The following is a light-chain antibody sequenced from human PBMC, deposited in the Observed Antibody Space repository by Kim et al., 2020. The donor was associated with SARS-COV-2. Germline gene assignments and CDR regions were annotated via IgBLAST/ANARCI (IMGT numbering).Light chain of an antibody. CDR3: QQRRSWPLT. J-gene: IGKJ4*01. Sequence: LSPGESATLSCRASQSVSSYLAWYQQKPGQAPRLLIYAASNRATGIPARFSGSGSGTDFTLTIASLEPEDFAVYYCQQRRSWPLTFGGGTKVDIK. V-gene: IGKV3-11*01. CDR2: AAS. CDR1: QSVSSY.